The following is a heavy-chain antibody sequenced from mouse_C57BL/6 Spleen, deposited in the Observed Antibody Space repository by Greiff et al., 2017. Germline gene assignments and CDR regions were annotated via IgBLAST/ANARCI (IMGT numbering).Heavy chain of an antibody. Sequence: EVQLQESGPGLVKPSQSLSLTCSVTGYSITSGYYWNWIRQFPGNKLEWMGYISYDGSNNYNPSLKNRISITRDTSKNQFFLKLNSVTTEDTATYYCARGGLLLAMDYWGQGTSVTVSS. D-gene: IGHD2-3*01. V-gene: IGHV3-6*01. J-gene: IGHJ4*01. CDR2: ISYDGSN. CDR1: GYSITSGYY. CDR3: ARGGLLLAMDY.